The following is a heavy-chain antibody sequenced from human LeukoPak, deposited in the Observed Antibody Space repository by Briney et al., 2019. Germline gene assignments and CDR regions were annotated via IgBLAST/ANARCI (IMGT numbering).Heavy chain of an antibody. J-gene: IGHJ4*02. Sequence: ASVKVSCKASGYTFTGCYIHWVRQAPGQGLEWMGWINPHSGGTNYAQKFQGGVTMTRDTSITTAYMELSSLRSDDTAVYYCARVNSGWSCDYWGQGTLVTVSS. D-gene: IGHD6-19*01. CDR2: INPHSGGT. CDR1: GYTFTGCY. V-gene: IGHV1-2*02. CDR3: ARVNSGWSCDY.